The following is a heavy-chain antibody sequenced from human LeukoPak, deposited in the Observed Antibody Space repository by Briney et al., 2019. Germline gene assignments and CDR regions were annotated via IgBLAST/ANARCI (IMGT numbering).Heavy chain of an antibody. Sequence: TGGSLRLSCAASGFSFSDSALHWVRQAPGKGLEWVTIISYDGTNKYYADSVKGRFTISRDNSKNTLNLQMNSLRTEDTAVYYCATARDTRSGNYYYAMDVWGHGTTVTVSS. D-gene: IGHD3-22*01. V-gene: IGHV3-30-3*01. CDR2: ISYDGTNK. CDR3: ATARDTRSGNYYYAMDV. J-gene: IGHJ6*02. CDR1: GFSFSDSA.